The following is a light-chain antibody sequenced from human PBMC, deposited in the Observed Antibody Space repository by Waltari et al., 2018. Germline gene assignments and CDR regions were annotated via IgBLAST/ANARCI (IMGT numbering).Light chain of an antibody. CDR3: NSRDSSGNHLRVV. J-gene: IGLJ2*01. Sequence: SSELTQDPAVSVALGQTVRITCQGDSLRSYYASWYQQKPGQAPVLVIYGKNNRPSGIPDRFSGSSSGNRASLTITGAQAEDEADYYCNSRDSSGNHLRVVFGGGTKLTVL. V-gene: IGLV3-19*01. CDR2: GKN. CDR1: SLRSYY.